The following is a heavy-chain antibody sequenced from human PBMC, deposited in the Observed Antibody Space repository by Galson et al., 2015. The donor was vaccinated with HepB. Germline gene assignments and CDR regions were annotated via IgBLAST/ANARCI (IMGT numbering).Heavy chain of an antibody. CDR1: GYTFTTNG. Sequence: SVKVSCKASGYTFTTNGISWVRQAPGQGLEWMGWISANSGNTKYAQNLQGRVSLTRDTSTSTAYLELRSLRSDDTAAYYCARDRDYRFDYWGQGTLVTVSS. V-gene: IGHV1-18*04. D-gene: IGHD4/OR15-4a*01. CDR2: ISANSGNT. CDR3: ARDRDYRFDY. J-gene: IGHJ4*02.